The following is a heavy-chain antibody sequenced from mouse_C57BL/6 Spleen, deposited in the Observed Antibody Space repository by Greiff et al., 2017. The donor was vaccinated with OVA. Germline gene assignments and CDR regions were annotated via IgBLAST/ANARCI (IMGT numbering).Heavy chain of an antibody. CDR3: ARDGRPLLRSFYYAMDY. Sequence: EVMLVESGGGLVKPGGSLKLSCAASGFTFSSYAMSWVRQTPEKRLEWVATISDGGSYTYYPDNVKGRFTISRDNAKNNLYLQMSHLKSEDTAMYYCARDGRPLLRSFYYAMDYWGQGTSVTVSS. J-gene: IGHJ4*01. CDR2: ISDGGSYT. V-gene: IGHV5-4*01. CDR1: GFTFSSYA. D-gene: IGHD1-1*01.